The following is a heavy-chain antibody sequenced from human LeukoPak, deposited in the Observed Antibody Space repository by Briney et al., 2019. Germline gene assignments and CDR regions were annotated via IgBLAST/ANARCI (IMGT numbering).Heavy chain of an antibody. CDR3: AKWDTYYDSSGYYFY. CDR2: FSGSGGST. Sequence: GGSLRLSCAASGFTFSSYAMSWVRQAPGKGLEWVSTFSGSGGSTHYADSVKGRFTISRDNSKNTLYLQMNSLRAEDTAVYYCAKWDTYYDSSGYYFYWGQGTLVTVSS. CDR1: GFTFSSYA. D-gene: IGHD3-22*01. J-gene: IGHJ4*02. V-gene: IGHV3-23*01.